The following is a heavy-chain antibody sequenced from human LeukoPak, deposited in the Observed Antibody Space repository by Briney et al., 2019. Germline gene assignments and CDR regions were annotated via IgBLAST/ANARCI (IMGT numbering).Heavy chain of an antibody. CDR1: GFTFSNYD. Sequence: GGSLRLSCAASGFTFSNYDMHWVRQAPGKGLEWVAVISYDGINKYYADSVKGRFTIFRDNSKNTLYLQINSLRAEDTAVYYCAKPYDSSGYWGQGTLVTVSS. J-gene: IGHJ4*02. CDR3: AKPYDSSGY. V-gene: IGHV3-30*18. CDR2: ISYDGINK. D-gene: IGHD3-22*01.